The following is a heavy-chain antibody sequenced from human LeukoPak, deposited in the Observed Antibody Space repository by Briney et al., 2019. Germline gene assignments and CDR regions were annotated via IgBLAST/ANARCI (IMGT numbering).Heavy chain of an antibody. D-gene: IGHD1-20*01. V-gene: IGHV1-2*02. CDR2: INPNSGGT. CDR3: ARCRSARYNWNLGTLDY. J-gene: IGHJ4*02. CDR1: GYTFTGYY. Sequence: ASVKVSCKASGYTFTGYYMHWVRQAPGQGLEWMGWINPNSGGTNYAQKFQGRVTMTRDTSISTAYMELSRLRSDDTAVYYCARCRSARYNWNLGTLDYWGQGTLVTVPS.